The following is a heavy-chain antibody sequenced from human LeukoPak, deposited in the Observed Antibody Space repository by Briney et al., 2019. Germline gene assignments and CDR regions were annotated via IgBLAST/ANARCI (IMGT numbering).Heavy chain of an antibody. D-gene: IGHD6-19*01. CDR1: GYTFTGYY. V-gene: IGHV1-2*02. CDR2: INPNSGGT. CDR3: AADSGVVVANDAFDI. Sequence: ASVKVSCKASGYTFTGYYMHWVRQAPGQGLEWMGWINPNSGGTNYAQKFQERVTITRDMSTSTAYMELSSLRSEDTAVYYCAADSGVVVANDAFDIWGQGTMVTVSS. J-gene: IGHJ3*02.